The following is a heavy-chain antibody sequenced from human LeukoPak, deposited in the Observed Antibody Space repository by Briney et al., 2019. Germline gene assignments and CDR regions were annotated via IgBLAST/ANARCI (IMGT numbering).Heavy chain of an antibody. CDR2: IYHSGST. V-gene: IGHV4-38-2*02. Sequence: PSETLSLTCTVSGYSISSGYYWGWIRQPPGKGLEWIGSIYHSGSTYYNPSLKSRVTISVDTSKNQFSLKLSSVTAADTAVYYCAREGSLVRYDDYYYMDVWGKGTTVTISS. J-gene: IGHJ6*03. D-gene: IGHD3-10*01. CDR3: AREGSLVRYDDYYYMDV. CDR1: GYSISSGYY.